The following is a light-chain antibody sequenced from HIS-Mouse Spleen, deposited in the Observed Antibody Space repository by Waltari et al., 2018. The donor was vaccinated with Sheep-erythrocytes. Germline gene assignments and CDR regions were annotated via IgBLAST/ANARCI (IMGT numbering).Light chain of an antibody. V-gene: IGLV3-10*01. CDR1: ALPKTY. CDR2: EDS. CDR3: YSTDSSGNRDV. J-gene: IGLJ1*01. Sequence: SYELTQPPSVSVSPGQTARLTCSGAALPKTYAYCYQQKSGQAPVLVIYEDSKRPSGIPERFSGSSSGTMATLTISGAQVEDEADYYCYSTDSSGNRDVFGTGTKVTVL.